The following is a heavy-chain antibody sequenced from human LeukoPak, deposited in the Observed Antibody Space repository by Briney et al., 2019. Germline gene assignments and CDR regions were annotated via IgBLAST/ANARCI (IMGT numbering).Heavy chain of an antibody. D-gene: IGHD1-20*01. Sequence: SETLSLTCTVSGGSISSYYWTWIRQPPGKGLEWIGYIYYSGSTSYNPSLKSRVTISVDTSKNQFSLKLSSVTAADTAVYFCARGYNWNPHYFDYWGQGTLVTVSS. CDR2: IYYSGST. V-gene: IGHV4-59*01. CDR1: GGSISSYY. J-gene: IGHJ4*02. CDR3: ARGYNWNPHYFDY.